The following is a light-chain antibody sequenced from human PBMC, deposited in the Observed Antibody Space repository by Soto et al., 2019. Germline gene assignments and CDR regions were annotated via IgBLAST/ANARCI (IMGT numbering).Light chain of an antibody. CDR2: VNGDGSH. Sequence: QLVLTQSPSDSASLGASVKLTCTLSSGHSSYAIAWHQQQPDKGPRYLMKVNGDGSHNKGDGIPDRFSGSSSGAERYLTISSLQSEDEADYYCQTWGSGKVFGGGTKLTVL. J-gene: IGLJ3*02. V-gene: IGLV4-69*01. CDR3: QTWGSGKV. CDR1: SGHSSYA.